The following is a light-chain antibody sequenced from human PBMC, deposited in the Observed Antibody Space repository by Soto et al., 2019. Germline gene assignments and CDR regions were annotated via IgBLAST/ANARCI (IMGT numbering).Light chain of an antibody. Sequence: EIVMTQSPATLSVSPGERATLSCRASQSVNIYLAWYQQKPGQAPRLLIFCASSRATGIPASFSGSGSGTEFNLTISSLQSEDFVVYFCQQSDDSLRRSFGEGTKVEIK. J-gene: IGKJ4*01. V-gene: IGKV3D-15*01. CDR2: CAS. CDR3: QQSDDSLRRS. CDR1: QSVNIY.